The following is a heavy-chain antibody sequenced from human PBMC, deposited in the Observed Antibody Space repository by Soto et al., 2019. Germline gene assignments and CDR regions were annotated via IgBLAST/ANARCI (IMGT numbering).Heavy chain of an antibody. CDR1: GGSISSYY. D-gene: IGHD4-17*01. J-gene: IGHJ5*02. CDR2: IYYSGST. CDR3: ARHFHRAPDTWDYGFWFDP. Sequence: SETLSLTCTVSGGSISSYYWSWIRQPPGKGLEWIGYIYYSGSTNYNPSLKSRVTISVDTSKNQFSLKLSSVTAADTAVYYCARHFHRAPDTWDYGFWFDPWGQGTLVTVSS. V-gene: IGHV4-59*08.